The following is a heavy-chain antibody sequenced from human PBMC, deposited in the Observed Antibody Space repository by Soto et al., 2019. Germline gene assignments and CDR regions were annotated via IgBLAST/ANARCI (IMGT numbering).Heavy chain of an antibody. CDR2: VYSGGST. CDR1: GFTVSSKY. D-gene: IGHD3-16*01. CDR3: AGGGTYTRAFFY. V-gene: IGHV3-66*01. Sequence: EVQLVESGGGLVQPGGSLRLSCAASGFTVSSKYMSWVRQAPGKGLEWVSVVYSGGSTNNADSVKGRFTISRDNSKNTSFLQMESLRAEDTAVYYCAGGGTYTRAFFYWGQGTLVTVSS. J-gene: IGHJ4*02.